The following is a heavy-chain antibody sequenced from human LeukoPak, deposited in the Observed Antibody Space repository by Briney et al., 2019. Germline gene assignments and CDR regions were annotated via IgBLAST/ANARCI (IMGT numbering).Heavy chain of an antibody. Sequence: GGSLRLSCAASGFTFSNYAMSWVRQAPGKGLEWVSVISGSGDTTYYADSVKGRFTISRDNSKNTLYLQMDSLRAEDAAVYYCFTIFGVVVGENDAFDIWGQGTMVTVSS. J-gene: IGHJ3*02. CDR3: FTIFGVVVGENDAFDI. CDR1: GFTFSNYA. CDR2: ISGSGDTT. V-gene: IGHV3-23*01. D-gene: IGHD3-3*01.